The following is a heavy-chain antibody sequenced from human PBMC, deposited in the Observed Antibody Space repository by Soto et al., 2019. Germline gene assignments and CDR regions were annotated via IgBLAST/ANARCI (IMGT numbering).Heavy chain of an antibody. CDR2: IYYSGST. CDR3: ARVILGSSWPYYFDY. D-gene: IGHD6-13*01. Sequence: PSETLSLTCTVSGGSISSGDYYWSWIRQPPGKGLEWIGYIYYSGSTYYNPSLKSRVTISVDTSKNQSSLKLSSVTAADTAVYYCARVILGSSWPYYFDYWGQGTLVTVSS. V-gene: IGHV4-30-4*01. J-gene: IGHJ4*02. CDR1: GGSISSGDYY.